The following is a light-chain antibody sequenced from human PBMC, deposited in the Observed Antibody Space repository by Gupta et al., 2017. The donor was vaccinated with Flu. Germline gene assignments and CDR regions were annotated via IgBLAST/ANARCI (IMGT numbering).Light chain of an antibody. CDR3: QQYDNLLLIT. CDR1: QDISNY. Sequence: DIQMIPSPSTLSASVGDRVTITCQASQDISNYLNWYQQKPGKAPKLLIYDASNLETGVPSRFSGSGSGTDFTFTISSLQPEDIATYYCQQYDNLLLITFGQGTRLEIK. CDR2: DAS. V-gene: IGKV1-33*01. J-gene: IGKJ5*01.